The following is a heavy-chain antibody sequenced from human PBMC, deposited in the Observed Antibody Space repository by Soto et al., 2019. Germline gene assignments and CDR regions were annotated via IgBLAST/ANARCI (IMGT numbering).Heavy chain of an antibody. J-gene: IGHJ4*02. Sequence: SETLSLTCTVSGGSISSSSYYWGWIRQPPGKGLEWIGSIYYGGSTYYNPSRKSRVTISVDTSKNQFSLKLSSVTAADTAVYYCARLTSDYYDSSGYYYQFDYWGQGTLVTVSS. V-gene: IGHV4-39*01. CDR1: GGSISSSSYY. CDR3: ARLTSDYYDSSGYYYQFDY. D-gene: IGHD3-22*01. CDR2: IYYGGST.